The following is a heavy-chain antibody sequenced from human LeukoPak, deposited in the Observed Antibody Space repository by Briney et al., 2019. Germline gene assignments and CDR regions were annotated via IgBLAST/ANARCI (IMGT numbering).Heavy chain of an antibody. J-gene: IGHJ5*02. CDR1: GGTFSSYA. CDR2: IIPIFGTA. CDR3: ARGGARYDFWSGPINWFDP. D-gene: IGHD3-3*01. V-gene: IGHV1-69*13. Sequence: GASVKVSCKASGGTFSSYAISWVRQAPGQGLEWMGGIIPIFGTANYAQKFQGRVTITADESTSTAYMELSSLRSEDTAVYYCARGGARYDFWSGPINWFDPWGQGTLVTVSS.